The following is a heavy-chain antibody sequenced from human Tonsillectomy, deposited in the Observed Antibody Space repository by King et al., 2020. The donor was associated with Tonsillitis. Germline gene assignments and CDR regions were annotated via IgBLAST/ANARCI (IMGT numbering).Heavy chain of an antibody. J-gene: IGHJ3*02. CDR3: ARDEDI. Sequence: QLVQSGAEVKKPGASVEVSCKASGYTFTSYNIHWVRQAPGQGLEWMGWINAANGNTRYSQRFQGRVTITRDTSATTAYMELSSLKSEDTAVYYCARDEDIWGQGTMVTVSS. CDR1: GYTFTSYN. V-gene: IGHV1-3*01. CDR2: INAANGNT.